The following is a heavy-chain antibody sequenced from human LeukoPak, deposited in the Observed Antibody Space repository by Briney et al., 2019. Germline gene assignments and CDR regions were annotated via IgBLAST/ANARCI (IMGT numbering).Heavy chain of an antibody. D-gene: IGHD3-9*01. CDR3: ARDPRGRKGYDILTGYYFDAFDI. V-gene: IGHV4-59*01. CDR2: IYYSGST. CDR1: GGSISSYY. Sequence: SETLSLTCTVSGGSISSYYWSWIRQPPGKGLEWIGYIYYSGSTNYNPSLKSRVTISVDTSKNQFSLKLSSVTAADTAVYYCARDPRGRKGYDILTGYYFDAFDIWGQGTMVTVSS. J-gene: IGHJ3*02.